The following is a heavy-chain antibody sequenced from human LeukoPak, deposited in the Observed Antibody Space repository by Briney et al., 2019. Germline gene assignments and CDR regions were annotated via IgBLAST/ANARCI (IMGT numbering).Heavy chain of an antibody. D-gene: IGHD3-10*01. Sequence: GESLKISCKGSGYSFTSHWIGWVRQMPGKGLEWMGIIYPGDSDTRYSPSFQGQVTISADKSISTAYLQWSSLKASDTAMYYCARHGAYYGSGSYSYYYYYYMDVWGKGTTVTISS. V-gene: IGHV5-51*01. CDR2: IYPGDSDT. CDR1: GYSFTSHW. J-gene: IGHJ6*03. CDR3: ARHGAYYGSGSYSYYYYYYMDV.